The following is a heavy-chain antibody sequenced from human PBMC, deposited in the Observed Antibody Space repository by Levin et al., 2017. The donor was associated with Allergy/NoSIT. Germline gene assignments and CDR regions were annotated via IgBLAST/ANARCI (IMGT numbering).Heavy chain of an antibody. J-gene: IGHJ4*02. D-gene: IGHD1-1*01. V-gene: IGHV1-8*01. CDR2: MNPNSGNT. CDR3: ARGLHPTRGAGAGDY. Sequence: GESLKISCKASGYTFTSYDINWVRQATGQGLEWMGWMNPNSGNTGYAQKFQGRVTMTRNTSISTAYMELSSLRSEDTAVYYCARGLHPTRGAGAGDYWGQGTLVTVSS. CDR1: GYTFTSYD.